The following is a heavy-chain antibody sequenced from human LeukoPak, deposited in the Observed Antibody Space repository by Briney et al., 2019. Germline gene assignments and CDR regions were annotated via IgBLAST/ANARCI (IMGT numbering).Heavy chain of an antibody. Sequence: GGSLRLSCAVSGFTFSSYAMSWVRQAPGKGLEWVSVISGSGGITYYADSVQGRFTISRDNSKNTLYLQMNSLRAEDTAIYYCAKAHTLCSSTSCYFDYWGQGTLVTVSS. J-gene: IGHJ4*02. CDR2: ISGSGGIT. CDR1: GFTFSSYA. V-gene: IGHV3-23*01. D-gene: IGHD2-2*01. CDR3: AKAHTLCSSTSCYFDY.